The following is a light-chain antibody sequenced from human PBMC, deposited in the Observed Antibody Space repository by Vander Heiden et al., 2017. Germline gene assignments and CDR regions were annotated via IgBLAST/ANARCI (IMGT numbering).Light chain of an antibody. CDR2: EVS. V-gene: IGLV2-14*01. J-gene: IGLJ1*01. Sequence: QSALTQPASVSGSPGQSITISCTGTSSDVGGYNYVSWYQQHPGKAPKLMIYEVSNRPSGVSNRFSGSKSGNTASLTISGLQAEDEADYYCSSYTSSSIPYVFGTGTKVTGL. CDR1: SSDVGGYNY. CDR3: SSYTSSSIPYV.